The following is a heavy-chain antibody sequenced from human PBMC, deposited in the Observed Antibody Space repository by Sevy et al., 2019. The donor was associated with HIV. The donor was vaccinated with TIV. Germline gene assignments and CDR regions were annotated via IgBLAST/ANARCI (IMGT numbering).Heavy chain of an antibody. D-gene: IGHD3-10*01. Sequence: GGSLRLSCVASQFNFDTYAIHWVRQAPGKGLEWVAMIWYDGSSKDYAESVKGRFAISRDNSQNTEFLQMNSLRAEDTGVYYCATNMVHAGAYDSYFNFWGQGSLVTVSS. CDR1: QFNFDTYA. CDR3: ATNMVHAGAYDSYFNF. J-gene: IGHJ4*02. V-gene: IGHV3-33*01. CDR2: IWYDGSSK.